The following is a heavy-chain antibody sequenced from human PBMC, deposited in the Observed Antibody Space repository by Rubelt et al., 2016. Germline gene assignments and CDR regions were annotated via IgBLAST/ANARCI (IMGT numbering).Heavy chain of an antibody. CDR3: ARVGRYYDDAFDI. CDR1: GGTFSSYA. CDR2: ISTDIGNP. D-gene: IGHD3-22*01. V-gene: IGHV7-4-1*02. Sequence: QVQLVQSGSELKKPGASVKVSCKASGGTFSSYAINWVRQAPGQGLEWMGWISTDIGNPTYAQGFTGRFVFSLDTSVSTAYLQISSLKAEDNAVYYCARVGRYYDDAFDIWGQGTMVTVSS. J-gene: IGHJ3*02.